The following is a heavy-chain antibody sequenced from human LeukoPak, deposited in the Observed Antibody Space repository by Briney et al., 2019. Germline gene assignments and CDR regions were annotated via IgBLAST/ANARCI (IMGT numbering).Heavy chain of an antibody. V-gene: IGHV4-30-2*01. CDR3: ARRGPISDTAMVGH. J-gene: IGHJ4*02. Sequence: PSETLSLTCTVSGGSISSGGYYWSWIRQPPGKGLEWIGYIYHSGSTYYNPSLKSRVTISVDRSKNQFSLKLSSVTAADTAVYYCARRGPISDTAMVGHWGQGTLVTVSS. D-gene: IGHD5-18*01. CDR2: IYHSGST. CDR1: GGSISSGGYY.